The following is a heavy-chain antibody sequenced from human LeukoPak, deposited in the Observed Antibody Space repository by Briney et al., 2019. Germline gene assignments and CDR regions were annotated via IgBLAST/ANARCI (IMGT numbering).Heavy chain of an antibody. CDR2: ISSSSSTI. CDR3: ARETPEYD. J-gene: IGHJ4*02. CDR1: GFSFGSHP. Sequence: GGSLRLSCAASGFSFGSHPMNWVRQAPGKGLEWVSYISSSSSTIYYADSVKGRFTISRDNAKNSLYLQMNSLRDEDTAVYYCARETPEYDWGQGTLVTVSS. V-gene: IGHV3-48*02. D-gene: IGHD1-14*01.